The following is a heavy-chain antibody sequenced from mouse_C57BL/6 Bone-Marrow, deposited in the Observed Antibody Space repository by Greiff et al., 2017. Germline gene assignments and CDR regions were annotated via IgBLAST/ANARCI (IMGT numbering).Heavy chain of an antibody. D-gene: IGHD1-1*01. CDR3: SRNEVSLLRSFAY. Sequence: QVQLQQSGAELVKPGASVKLSCKASGYTFTEYTINWVKQRSGQGLEWIGWFYPGSGRLKYNEKFKDKATLTADKSSSTVYMALRRLPSEDAAVYFWSRNEVSLLRSFAYWGQGTLVTVSA. CDR2: FYPGSGRL. CDR1: GYTFTEYT. J-gene: IGHJ3*01. V-gene: IGHV1-62-2*01.